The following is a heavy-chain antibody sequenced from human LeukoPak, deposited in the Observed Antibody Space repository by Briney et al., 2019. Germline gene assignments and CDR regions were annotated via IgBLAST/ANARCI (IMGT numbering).Heavy chain of an antibody. Sequence: KPSETLSLTCTVSGGSISSYYWSWIRQPPGKGLEWIGYIYYSGSTNYNPSLKSRVTISVDTSKNQFSLKLSSVSAADTAVYYCGSVIFGVVIPLANYYYYMDVWGKGTTVTVSS. V-gene: IGHV4-59*01. J-gene: IGHJ6*03. CDR2: IYYSGST. CDR1: GGSISSYY. CDR3: GSVIFGVVIPLANYYYYMDV. D-gene: IGHD3-3*02.